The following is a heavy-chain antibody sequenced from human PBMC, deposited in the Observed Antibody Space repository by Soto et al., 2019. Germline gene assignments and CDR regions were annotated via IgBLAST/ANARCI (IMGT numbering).Heavy chain of an antibody. CDR2: IIPIFGTA. V-gene: IGHV1-69*06. J-gene: IGHJ6*02. Sequence: SVKVSCKASGGTFSSYAISWVRQAPGQGLEWMGGIIPIFGTANYAQKFQGRVTITADKSTSTAYMELSSLRSEDTAVYYCARSIAVAGTPYYYYGMDVWGQGTTVT. D-gene: IGHD6-19*01. CDR1: GGTFSSYA. CDR3: ARSIAVAGTPYYYYGMDV.